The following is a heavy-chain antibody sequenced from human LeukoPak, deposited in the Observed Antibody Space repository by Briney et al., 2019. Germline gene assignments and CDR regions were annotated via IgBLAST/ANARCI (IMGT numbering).Heavy chain of an antibody. V-gene: IGHV3-30*04. CDR1: GFTFRNFP. D-gene: IGHD3-10*01. CDR3: ARAYGSGVYPD. Sequence: PGTSLRLSCAASGFTFRNFPIHWVRQAPGKGLEWVAVVSMAGDTKYYADSVKGRFTLSRDNSNSMVYLQMNSLRPEDTAVYFCARAYGSGVYPDWGQGTLVIVSS. J-gene: IGHJ4*02. CDR2: VSMAGDTK.